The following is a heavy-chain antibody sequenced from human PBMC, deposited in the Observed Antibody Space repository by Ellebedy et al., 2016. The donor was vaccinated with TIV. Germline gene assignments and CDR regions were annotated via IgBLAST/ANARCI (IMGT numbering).Heavy chain of an antibody. CDR1: GGSVSTNSAA. CDR2: TYYRAKWYN. V-gene: IGHV6-1*01. J-gene: IGHJ3*01. Sequence: SQTLSLTXXISGGSVSTNSAAWNWIRLSPSRGLEWLGRTYYRAKWYNDYTVSVKSRISINPDTSKNQFSLQLNSVTPEDTAIYYCARGSDSFDVWGQGTEVTVSS. CDR3: ARGSDSFDV.